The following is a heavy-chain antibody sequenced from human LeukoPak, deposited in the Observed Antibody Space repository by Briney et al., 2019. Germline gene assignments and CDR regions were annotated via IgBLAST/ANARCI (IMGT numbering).Heavy chain of an antibody. J-gene: IGHJ1*01. V-gene: IGHV3-30*18. CDR2: ISYDGSNK. CDR3: AKSPSQYDILPAVQH. CDR1: GFTFSSYG. Sequence: GGSLRLSCAASGFTFSSYGMHWVRQAPGKGLEWVAVISYDGSNKYYADSVKGRFTISRDNSKNTLYLQMNSLRAEDTAVYYWAKSPSQYDILPAVQHWGQGTLFTVSP. D-gene: IGHD3-9*01.